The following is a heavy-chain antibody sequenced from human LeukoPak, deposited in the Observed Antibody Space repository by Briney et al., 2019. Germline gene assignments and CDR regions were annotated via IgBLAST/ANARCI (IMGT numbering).Heavy chain of an antibody. Sequence: GGSLRLSCTASGFTSSNYWMNWVRQAPGKGLEWVATIKQDESEKFYVDSVKGRFTISRDNAKNSLFLQMNSLRVEDTAVYYCVRHYYDTSSLDYWGQGTLVTVSS. J-gene: IGHJ4*02. V-gene: IGHV3-7*05. D-gene: IGHD3-22*01. CDR3: VRHYYDTSSLDY. CDR2: IKQDESEK. CDR1: GFTSSNYW.